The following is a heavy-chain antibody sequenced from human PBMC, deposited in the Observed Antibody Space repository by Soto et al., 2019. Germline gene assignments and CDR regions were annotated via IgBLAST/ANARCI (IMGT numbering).Heavy chain of an antibody. J-gene: IGHJ6*02. D-gene: IGHD4-17*01. CDR2: ISAYNGNT. V-gene: IGHV1-18*01. CDR1: GYTFTSYG. Sequence: QVQLVQSGAEVKKPGASVKVSCKASGYTFTSYGISWVRQAPGQGLEWMGWISAYNGNTNYAQKLQGRVTMTTDTSTITAYMELRSLRSDDTAVYYCARDQDGDSHYYYYGMDVWGQGTTVTVSS. CDR3: ARDQDGDSHYYYYGMDV.